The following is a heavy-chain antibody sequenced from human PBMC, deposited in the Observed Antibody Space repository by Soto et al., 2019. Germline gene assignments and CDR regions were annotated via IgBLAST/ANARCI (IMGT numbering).Heavy chain of an antibody. CDR2: VYYTGGA. D-gene: IGHD1-26*01. V-gene: IGHV4-39*01. CDR3: LRLVEAASRHTDFDY. J-gene: IGHJ4*02. Sequence: TLSLPCESSGFFTVNRHAFWGLFSHPPGKGLEFIGSVYYTGGAYYNPSLKSRVTVSVDTSKNQLSLRVNSVTAADSAVYYCLRLVEAASRHTDFDYWGQGIMVTVSS. CDR1: GFFTVNRHAF.